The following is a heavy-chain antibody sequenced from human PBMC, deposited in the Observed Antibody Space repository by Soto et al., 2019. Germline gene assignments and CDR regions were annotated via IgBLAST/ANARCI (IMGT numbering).Heavy chain of an antibody. CDR1: VFTFSSYG. V-gene: IGHV3-30*18. CDR3: AKDHLETTVTTPSY. Sequence: GGSLRLSCAASVFTFSSYGMHWVRQAPGKGLEWVAAISYDGNNKYYADSVKGRFTISRDNFKNTLYLQMDSLRAEDTAMYYCAKDHLETTVTTPSYWGQGTLVTVSS. D-gene: IGHD4-17*01. CDR2: ISYDGNNK. J-gene: IGHJ4*02.